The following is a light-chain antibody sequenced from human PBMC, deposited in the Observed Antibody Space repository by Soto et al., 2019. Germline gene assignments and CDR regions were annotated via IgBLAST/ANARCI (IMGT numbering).Light chain of an antibody. V-gene: IGKV3-20*01. J-gene: IGKJ1*01. CDR3: QQYGNSSLT. CDR1: QSVSSSY. CDR2: GAS. Sequence: EIVLTQSPGTLSLSPGERATLSCRASQSVSSSYLAWYQQKPGQAPKLLIYGASNRATGIPDRFSGSGSGTDFTLTISRLEPEDVAVYYCQQYGNSSLTFGQGTKVEIK.